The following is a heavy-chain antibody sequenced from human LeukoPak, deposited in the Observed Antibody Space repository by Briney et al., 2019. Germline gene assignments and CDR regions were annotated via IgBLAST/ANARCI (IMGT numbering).Heavy chain of an antibody. CDR1: GFTLGSHD. CDR3: VREARGYHYTYFDY. D-gene: IGHD5-18*01. V-gene: IGHV3-13*01. J-gene: IGHJ4*02. CDR2: IASGFQT. Sequence: GSLRLSCTASGFTLGSHDMHWVRQTTGEGLEWVAAIASGFQTFYAGSVKGRFTVSREDAKNPLYLQMNSLRAGDTAVYYCVREARGYHYTYFDYWGQGTLVTVSS.